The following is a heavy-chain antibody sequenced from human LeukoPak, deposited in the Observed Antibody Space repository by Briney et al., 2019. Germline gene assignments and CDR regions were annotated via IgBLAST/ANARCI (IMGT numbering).Heavy chain of an antibody. CDR1: GFTFSSYT. D-gene: IGHD1-20*01. CDR2: ITSDSRYI. V-gene: IGHV3-21*01. J-gene: IGHJ4*02. CDR3: AKDVKYNWNYIDY. Sequence: KAGGSLRLSCAASGFTFSSYTMNWVRQAPGKGLEWVSSITSDSRYIFYADSVKGRFTISRDNAKSSLYLQMNSLRAEDTAVYYCAKDVKYNWNYIDYWGQGTLVTVSS.